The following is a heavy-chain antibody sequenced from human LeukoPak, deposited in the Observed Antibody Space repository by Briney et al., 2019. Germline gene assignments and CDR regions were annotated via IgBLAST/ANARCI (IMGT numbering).Heavy chain of an antibody. CDR2: ISGSGGST. CDR1: GFTFSSYG. V-gene: IGHV3-23*01. Sequence: PGGSLRLSCAASGFTFSSYGMSWVRQAPGKGLEWVSAISGSGGSTYYADSVKGRFTISRDNAKNSLYLQMNSLRAEDTAVYYCAREIAAAGLDYWGQGTLVTVSS. CDR3: AREIAAAGLDY. D-gene: IGHD6-13*01. J-gene: IGHJ4*02.